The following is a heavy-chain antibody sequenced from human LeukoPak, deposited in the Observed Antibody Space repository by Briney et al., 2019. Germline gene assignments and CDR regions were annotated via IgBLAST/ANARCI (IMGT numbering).Heavy chain of an antibody. D-gene: IGHD6-13*01. CDR3: ARAMSPGIAAAGDAFDI. CDR1: GGTFSSYA. V-gene: IGHV1-69*13. CDR2: IIPIFGTA. J-gene: IGHJ3*02. Sequence: GASVKVSRKASGGTFSSYAISWVRQAPGQGLEWMGGIIPIFGTANYAQKFQGRVTITADESTSTAYMELSSLRSEDTAVYYCARAMSPGIAAAGDAFDIWGQGTMVTVSS.